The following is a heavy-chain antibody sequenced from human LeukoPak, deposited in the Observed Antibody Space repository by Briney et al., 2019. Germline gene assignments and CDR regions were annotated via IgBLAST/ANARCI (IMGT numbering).Heavy chain of an antibody. CDR3: ARGGLYGSSWYGNDWFDP. J-gene: IGHJ5*02. CDR2: ISYDGSNK. D-gene: IGHD6-13*01. Sequence: GGSLRLSCTASGFTFSSYAMHWVRQAPGKGLEWVAVISYDGSNKYYADSVKGRFTISRDNSKNTLYLQMNSLRAEDTAVYYCARGGLYGSSWYGNDWFDPWGQGTLVTVSS. CDR1: GFTFSSYA. V-gene: IGHV3-30-3*01.